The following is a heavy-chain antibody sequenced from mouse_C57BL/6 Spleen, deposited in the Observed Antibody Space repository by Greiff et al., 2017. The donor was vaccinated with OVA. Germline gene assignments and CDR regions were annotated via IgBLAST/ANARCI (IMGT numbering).Heavy chain of an antibody. CDR3: ATAGYGSSRDYAMDY. Sequence: VMLVESGPELVKPGASVKISCKASGYAFSSSWMNWVKQRPGKGLEWIGRIYPGDGDTNYNGKFKGKATLTADKSSSTAYMQLSSLTSEDSAVYFCATAGYGSSRDYAMDYWGQGTSVTVSS. CDR2: IYPGDGDT. V-gene: IGHV1-82*01. D-gene: IGHD1-1*01. CDR1: GYAFSSSW. J-gene: IGHJ4*01.